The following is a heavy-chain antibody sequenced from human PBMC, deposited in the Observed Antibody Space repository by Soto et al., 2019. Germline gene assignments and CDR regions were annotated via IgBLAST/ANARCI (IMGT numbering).Heavy chain of an antibody. D-gene: IGHD3-10*01. CDR3: ATSFGSGSRAFDY. J-gene: IGHJ4*02. CDR2: FNPILSFS. V-gene: IGHV1-69*02. CDR1: GDTFNFYT. Sequence: QVQLVQSGAEVKKPGSSVKVSCKASGDTFNFYTINWMRQAPALELEWMGRFNPILSFSNSALKFQGRVTLTADKSTSTAYMVLSSLRSEDTAIYYCATSFGSGSRAFDYWGQGALVTVSS.